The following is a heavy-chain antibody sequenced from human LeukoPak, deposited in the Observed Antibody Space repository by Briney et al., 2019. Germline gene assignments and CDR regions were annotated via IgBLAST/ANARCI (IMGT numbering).Heavy chain of an antibody. J-gene: IGHJ4*02. Sequence: GGSLRLSCAASGFTFSSYAMHWVRQAPGKGLEWVAVISYDGSNKYYADSVKGRFTISRDNSKNTLYLQMNSLRAEDTAVYYCAPRGGNLLNLVDYWGQGTLVTVSS. CDR1: GFTFSSYA. D-gene: IGHD3-16*01. CDR2: ISYDGSNK. V-gene: IGHV3-30-3*01. CDR3: APRGGNLLNLVDY.